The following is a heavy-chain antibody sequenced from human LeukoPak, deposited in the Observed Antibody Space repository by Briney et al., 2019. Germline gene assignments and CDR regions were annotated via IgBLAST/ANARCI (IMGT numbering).Heavy chain of an antibody. V-gene: IGHV4-34*01. CDR3: ARGQWFRAF. D-gene: IGHD3-10*01. Sequence: ASETLSLTCAVYGGSFSGYYWTWIRQSPGRGLEWIGEVHYSGSATYNPSLKSRVTISVDTSINQFSLKMSSVTAADTAVYYCARGQWFRAFWSRGTPVTVSS. CDR1: GGSFSGYY. CDR2: VHYSGSA. J-gene: IGHJ4*02.